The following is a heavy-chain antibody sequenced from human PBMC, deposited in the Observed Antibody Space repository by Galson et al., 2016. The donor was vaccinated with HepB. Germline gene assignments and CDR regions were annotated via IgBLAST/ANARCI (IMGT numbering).Heavy chain of an antibody. CDR1: GFTFSSYD. CDR3: VREILLVVGYYGMDV. CDR2: IDTAGGT. J-gene: IGHJ6*02. V-gene: IGHV3-13*01. Sequence: SLRLSCAASGFTFSSYDMHWVHQATGKGLEWVSGIDTAGGTSYLGSVKGRFTISRENAKNSLYLQMNSLRVGDTAVYYCVREILLVVGYYGMDVWGQGTTVTVSS. D-gene: IGHD5-18*01.